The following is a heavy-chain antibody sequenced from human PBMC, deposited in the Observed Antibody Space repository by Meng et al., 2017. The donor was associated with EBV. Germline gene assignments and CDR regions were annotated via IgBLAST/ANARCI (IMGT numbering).Heavy chain of an antibody. CDR2: IYYSGST. CDR3: ARHVLFIAAAGTGWFDP. Sequence: QLQLQESGPGLVKPSXXLSRTCTVSXGSISSSSYYWGWIRQPPGKGLEWIGSIYYSGSTYYNPSLKSRVTISVDTSKNQFSLKLSSVTAADTAVYYCARHVLFIAAAGTGWFDPWGPGTPVSVSS. J-gene: IGHJ5*02. V-gene: IGHV4-39*01. CDR1: XGSISSSSYY. D-gene: IGHD6-13*01.